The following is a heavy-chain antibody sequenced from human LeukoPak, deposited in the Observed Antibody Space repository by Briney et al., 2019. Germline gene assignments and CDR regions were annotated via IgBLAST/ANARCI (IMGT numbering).Heavy chain of an antibody. Sequence: GGSLRLSCAASGFTFSSYSMNWVRQAPGKGLEWVSYISSSSSTIYYADSVKGRFTISRDNAKNSLYLQMNSLRAEDTAVYYCASVLGKGSGTNWFDPWGQGTLVTVSS. CDR2: ISSSSSTI. V-gene: IGHV3-48*01. CDR3: ASVLGKGSGTNWFDP. CDR1: GFTFSSYS. D-gene: IGHD3-10*01. J-gene: IGHJ5*02.